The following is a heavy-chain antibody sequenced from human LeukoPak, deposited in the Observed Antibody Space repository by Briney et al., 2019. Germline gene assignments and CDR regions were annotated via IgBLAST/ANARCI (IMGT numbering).Heavy chain of an antibody. Sequence: GGSLRLSCAVSGFTLGSYWMHWVRQAPGQGLAWVSRVNTDGSSTTYAESVKGRFTISKDNAKNTLYLQMNGLRAEDTAVYYCARELGVGVIGDAFDIWGQGTVVTVSS. CDR1: GFTLGSYW. CDR3: ARELGVGVIGDAFDI. CDR2: VNTDGSST. D-gene: IGHD3-22*01. J-gene: IGHJ3*02. V-gene: IGHV3-74*01.